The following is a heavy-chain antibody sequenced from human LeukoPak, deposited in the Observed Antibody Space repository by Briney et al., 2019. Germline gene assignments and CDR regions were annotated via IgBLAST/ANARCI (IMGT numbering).Heavy chain of an antibody. CDR2: LSGSGGAT. D-gene: IGHD1-1*01. CDR3: AKKRVITTPDAIDWYFDL. CDR1: GFTFSNYA. Sequence: GGSLRLSCAASGFTFSNYAMAWVRQAPGKGLECVSILSGSGGATYYADSVKGRFTISRDNSENTLFLQMNNLGAEDTALYYCAKKRVITTPDAIDWYFDLWGRGTLVTVSS. J-gene: IGHJ2*01. V-gene: IGHV3-23*01.